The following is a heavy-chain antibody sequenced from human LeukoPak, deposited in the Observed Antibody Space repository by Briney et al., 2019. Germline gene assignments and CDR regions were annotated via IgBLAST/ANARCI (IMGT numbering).Heavy chain of an antibody. Sequence: GGSLRLSCAASGFTFSSYGMHWVRQAPGKGLEWVAVISYDGSNKYYADSVKGRFTISRDNSKSTLYLQMNSLRAEDTAVYYCAKDRGSGWYLGYFDYWGQGTLVTVSS. V-gene: IGHV3-30*18. CDR2: ISYDGSNK. CDR1: GFTFSSYG. D-gene: IGHD6-19*01. J-gene: IGHJ4*02. CDR3: AKDRGSGWYLGYFDY.